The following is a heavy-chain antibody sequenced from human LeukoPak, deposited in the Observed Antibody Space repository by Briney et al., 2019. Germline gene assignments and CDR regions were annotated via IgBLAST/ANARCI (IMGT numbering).Heavy chain of an antibody. J-gene: IGHJ4*02. CDR1: GFTFSSYG. CDR2: ISGSGGST. Sequence: GGSLRLPCAASGFTFSSYGMSWVRQAPGKGLEWVSAISGSGGSTYYADSVKGRFTISRDNSKNTLYLQMNSLRAEDTAVYYCAKQAQGRITMIVVVIRSGYFDYWGQGTLVTVSS. V-gene: IGHV3-23*01. D-gene: IGHD3-22*01. CDR3: AKQAQGRITMIVVVIRSGYFDY.